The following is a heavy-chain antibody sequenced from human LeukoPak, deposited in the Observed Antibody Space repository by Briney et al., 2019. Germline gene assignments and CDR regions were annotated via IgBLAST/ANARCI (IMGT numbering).Heavy chain of an antibody. D-gene: IGHD6-13*01. CDR2: ISSRSTYI. V-gene: IGHV3-21*04. J-gene: IGHJ4*02. CDR1: GFTFSSYS. Sequence: GGSLRLSCAASGFTFSSYSMNWVRQAPGKGLEWVSSISSRSTYIYYADSVKGRFTIFRDNAKNSLYLQMNSLRAEDTAVYYCAKDQAINIATGGTFDYWGQGALVTVGS. CDR3: AKDQAINIATGGTFDY.